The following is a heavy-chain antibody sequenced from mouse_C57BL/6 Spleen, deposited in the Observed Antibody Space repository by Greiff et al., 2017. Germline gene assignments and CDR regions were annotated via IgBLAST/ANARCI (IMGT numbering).Heavy chain of an antibody. CDR3: ARDGKRMDY. Sequence: QVQLQQSGAELVMPGASVKLSCKASGYTFTSYWMHWVKQRPGQGLEWIGEIDPSDSYTNYNQKFKGKSTLTVDKSSSTAYMQLSSLTSEDSAVYYCARDGKRMDYWGQGTSVTVSS. CDR1: GYTFTSYW. CDR2: IDPSDSYT. D-gene: IGHD1-1*01. J-gene: IGHJ4*01. V-gene: IGHV1-69*01.